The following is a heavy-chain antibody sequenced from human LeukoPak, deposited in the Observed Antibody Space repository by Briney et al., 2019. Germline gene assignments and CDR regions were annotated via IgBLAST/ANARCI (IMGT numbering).Heavy chain of an antibody. D-gene: IGHD3-10*01. CDR2: INHSGST. CDR1: GGSFSGYY. CDR3: ARGRMGITMVRGARDPVAYCYGMDV. Sequence: PSETLSLTCAVYGGSFSGYYWSWIRQPPGKGLEWIGEINHSGSTNYNPSLKSRVTISVDTSKNQFSLKLSSVTAADTAVYYCARGRMGITMVRGARDPVAYCYGMDVWGKGTTVTVSS. J-gene: IGHJ6*04. V-gene: IGHV4-34*01.